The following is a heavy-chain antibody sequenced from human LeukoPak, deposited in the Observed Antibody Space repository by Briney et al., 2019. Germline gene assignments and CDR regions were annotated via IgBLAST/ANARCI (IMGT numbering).Heavy chain of an antibody. CDR3: ARSYYDSSGNYWGDYYYGMDV. V-gene: IGHV1-69*13. D-gene: IGHD3-22*01. J-gene: IGHJ6*02. Sequence: GALVKVSCKASGGTFSSYAISWVRQAPGQGLEWMGGIIPIFGTANYAQKFQGRVTITADESTSTAYMELSSLRSEDTAVYYCARSYYDSSGNYWGDYYYGMDVWGQGTTVTVSS. CDR2: IIPIFGTA. CDR1: GGTFSSYA.